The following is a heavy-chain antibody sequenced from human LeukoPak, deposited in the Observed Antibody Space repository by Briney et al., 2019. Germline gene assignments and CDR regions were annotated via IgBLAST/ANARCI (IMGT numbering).Heavy chain of an antibody. CDR3: ARVGHRDEDHFDY. J-gene: IGHJ4*02. CDR2: INPNSGGT. CDR1: GYTFTGYY. V-gene: IGHV1-2*02. D-gene: IGHD5-24*01. Sequence: ASVKVSCKASGYTFTGYYMHWVRQAPGQGLEWMGWINPNSGGTNYAQKFQGRVTVTRDTSISTAYMELSRLRSDDTAVYYCARVGHRDEDHFDYWGQGTLVTVSS.